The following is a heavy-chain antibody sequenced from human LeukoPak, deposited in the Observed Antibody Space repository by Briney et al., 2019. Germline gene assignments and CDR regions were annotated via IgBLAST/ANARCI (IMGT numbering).Heavy chain of an antibody. V-gene: IGHV1-46*01. D-gene: IGHD2-21*02. CDR2: INPSGGNT. Sequence: ASVKVSCKASGYTFTSYYMHWVRQAPGQGLEWMGIINPSGGNTNHAQKFQSRVTMTRGTSTSTVYMELSSLRFEDTAVYYCARGSAPHCGGDCYSEGDFDYWGQGTLVTVSS. CDR1: GYTFTSYY. CDR3: ARGSAPHCGGDCYSEGDFDY. J-gene: IGHJ4*02.